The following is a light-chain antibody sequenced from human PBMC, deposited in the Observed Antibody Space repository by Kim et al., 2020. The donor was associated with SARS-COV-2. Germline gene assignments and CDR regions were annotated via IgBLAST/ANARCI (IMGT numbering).Light chain of an antibody. V-gene: IGKV3-20*01. CDR3: QRYGSSSYT. J-gene: IGKJ2*01. CDR1: QSVSSY. CDR2: DAS. Sequence: SLSPGERATLSCRASQSVSSYLAWYQQKPGQAPRLLIYDASRRATGIPDRFSGSGSGTHFTLTISRLEPEDFAMYYCQRYGSSSYTFGRGTKLEIK.